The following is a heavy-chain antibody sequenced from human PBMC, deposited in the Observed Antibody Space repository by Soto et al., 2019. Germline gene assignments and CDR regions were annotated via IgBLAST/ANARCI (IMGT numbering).Heavy chain of an antibody. V-gene: IGHV3-23*01. CDR2: ISGSGGST. CDR3: ARRGSGSYYDY. Sequence: EVQLLESGGGLVQPGGSLRLSCAASGFTFSSYAMRWVRQAPVKGLEWVSAISGSGGSTYYADSVKGRFTISRDNSXXXLYXQMNSLRAEDTAVYYCARRGSGSYYDYWGQGTLVTVSS. D-gene: IGHD1-26*01. CDR1: GFTFSSYA. J-gene: IGHJ4*02.